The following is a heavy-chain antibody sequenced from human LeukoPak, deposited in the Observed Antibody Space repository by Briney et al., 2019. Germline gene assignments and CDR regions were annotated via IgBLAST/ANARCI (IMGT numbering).Heavy chain of an antibody. CDR3: ARDPVIVVVPAAPLGYWFDP. V-gene: IGHV3-30-3*01. D-gene: IGHD2-2*01. CDR2: ISYDGSNK. J-gene: IGHJ5*02. CDR1: GFTFSSYA. Sequence: GGSLRLSCAASGFTFSSYAMHWVRQAPGKGLEWVAVISYDGSNKYYADSVKGRFTISRDNSKNTLYLQMNSLRAEDTAVYYCARDPVIVVVPAAPLGYWFDPWGQGTLVTVSS.